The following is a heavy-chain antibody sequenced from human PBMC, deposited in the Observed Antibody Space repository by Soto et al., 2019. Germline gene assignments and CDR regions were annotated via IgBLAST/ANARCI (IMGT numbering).Heavy chain of an antibody. J-gene: IGHJ6*02. CDR3: ARDRMTVFDRDDMDV. D-gene: IGHD3-3*01. CDR1: GYTFTSYG. V-gene: IGHV1-18*01. Sequence: ASVKVSCKGSGYTFTSYGISWVRQAPGQGLEWMGWISAYNGNTNYAQKIQGRVTMTTDASTNTAYMELRSLRSDDTAVYCCARDRMTVFDRDDMDVWGQGTTVTVSS. CDR2: ISAYNGNT.